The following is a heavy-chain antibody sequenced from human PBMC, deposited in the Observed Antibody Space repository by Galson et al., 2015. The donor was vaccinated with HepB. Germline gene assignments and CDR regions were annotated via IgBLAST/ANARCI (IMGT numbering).Heavy chain of an antibody. CDR3: ARPKWATVIAFDI. V-gene: IGHV3-23*01. Sequence: SLRLSCAASGFIFSSSAMSWVRQAPGKGLEWVSGIGGSGIITYYADSVKGRFTISRDNSKNTLYLQMNSLRAEDTAVYYCARPKWATVIAFDIWGQGTMATVSS. D-gene: IGHD4-17*01. J-gene: IGHJ3*02. CDR1: GFIFSSSA. CDR2: IGGSGIIT.